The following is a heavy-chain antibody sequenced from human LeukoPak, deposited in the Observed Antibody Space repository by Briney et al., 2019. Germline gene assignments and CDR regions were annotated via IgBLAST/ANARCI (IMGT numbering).Heavy chain of an antibody. CDR2: INHSGST. J-gene: IGHJ4*02. V-gene: IGHV4-34*01. CDR1: GGSFSGYF. D-gene: IGHD5-18*01. CDR3: ARGRWIQLWPQYYFDY. Sequence: SETLSLTCAVYGGSFSGYFWSWIRQPPGKGLEWIGEINHSGSTDYNPSLKSRVTISVDTSKNQFSLKLSSVTAADTAVYYCARGRWIQLWPQYYFDYWGQGTLVTVSS.